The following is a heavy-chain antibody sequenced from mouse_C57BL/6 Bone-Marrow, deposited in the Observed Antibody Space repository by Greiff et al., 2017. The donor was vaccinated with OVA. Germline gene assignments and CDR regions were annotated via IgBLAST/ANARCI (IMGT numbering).Heavy chain of an antibody. V-gene: IGHV1-15*01. CDR1: GYTFTDYE. D-gene: IGHD1-1*01. Sequence: QVQLKESGAELVRPGASVTLSCKASGYTFTDYEMHWVKQTPVHGLEWIGAIDPETGGTAYNQKFKGKAILTADKSSSTAYMELRSLTSEDSAVYYCTRIYYYGSYWGQGTLVTVSA. CDR2: IDPETGGT. CDR3: TRIYYYGSY. J-gene: IGHJ3*01.